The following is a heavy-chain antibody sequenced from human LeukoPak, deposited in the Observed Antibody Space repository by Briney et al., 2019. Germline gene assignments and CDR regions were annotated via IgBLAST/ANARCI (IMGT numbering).Heavy chain of an antibody. V-gene: IGHV1-46*01. Sequence: ASVKVSCKASGYTFTSYYMHWVRQAPGQGLEWMGIINPSGGSTSYAQKFQGRVTTTRDTSTSTVYMELSSLRSEDTAVYYCARVSVVATIWGAFDYWGQGTLVTVSS. D-gene: IGHD5-12*01. CDR3: ARVSVVATIWGAFDY. CDR2: INPSGGST. J-gene: IGHJ4*02. CDR1: GYTFTSYY.